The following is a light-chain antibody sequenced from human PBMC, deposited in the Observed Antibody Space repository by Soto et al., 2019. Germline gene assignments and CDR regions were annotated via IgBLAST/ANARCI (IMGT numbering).Light chain of an antibody. CDR3: LQALQTPFT. CDR2: LGS. J-gene: IGKJ4*01. V-gene: IGKV2-28*01. Sequence: DIVMTQSPLSLPVTPGEPASISCRSRQSLLHTNAYNYLEWYLQKTGQSPQLLIYLGSNRAPGVPDRFSGRGAGTDVKLKISRVEAEYVGVYDCLQALQTPFTFGGRTKVDIK. CDR1: QSLLHTNAYNY.